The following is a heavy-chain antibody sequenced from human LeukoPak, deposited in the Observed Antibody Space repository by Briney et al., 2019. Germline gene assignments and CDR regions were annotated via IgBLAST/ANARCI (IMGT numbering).Heavy chain of an antibody. CDR1: GFTFSSYW. V-gene: IGHV3-7*03. Sequence: GGSLRLSCAASGFTFSSYWMSWVRQAPGKGLEWVAIIKQDGSEKYYVDSVKGRFTISRDNAEKSLYLQMSNLRAEDTAVYFCARGGGLDVWGQGATVTVSS. CDR3: ARGGGLDV. J-gene: IGHJ6*02. D-gene: IGHD3-16*01. CDR2: IKQDGSEK.